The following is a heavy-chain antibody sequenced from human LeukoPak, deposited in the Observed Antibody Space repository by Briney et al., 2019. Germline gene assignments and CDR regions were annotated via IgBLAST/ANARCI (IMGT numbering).Heavy chain of an antibody. V-gene: IGHV4-38-2*02. Sequence: SETLSLTCTVSGYSINSGYYWGWIRQPPGKGLEWIGEINHSGSTNYNPSLKSRVTISVDTSKNQFSLKLSSVTAADTAVYYCARGLGGYYDFWSGYYTGRVYYYYMDVWGKGTTVTVSS. CDR1: GYSINSGYY. D-gene: IGHD3-3*01. J-gene: IGHJ6*03. CDR3: ARGLGGYYDFWSGYYTGRVYYYYMDV. CDR2: INHSGST.